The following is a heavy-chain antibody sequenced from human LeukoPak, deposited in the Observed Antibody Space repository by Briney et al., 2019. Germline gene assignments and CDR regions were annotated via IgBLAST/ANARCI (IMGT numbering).Heavy chain of an antibody. CDR3: TRGAGWLIDY. D-gene: IGHD3-16*01. J-gene: IGHJ4*02. CDR2: IYHSGRT. Sequence: SETLSLTCTVSGYSISSGYYWGWIRQPPGKGLEWIGSIYHSGRTYYNPSLKSRVTISVDTSKNQFSLRLSSVTTADTAVYYCTRGAGWLIDYWGQGILVTVSS. V-gene: IGHV4-38-2*02. CDR1: GYSISSGYY.